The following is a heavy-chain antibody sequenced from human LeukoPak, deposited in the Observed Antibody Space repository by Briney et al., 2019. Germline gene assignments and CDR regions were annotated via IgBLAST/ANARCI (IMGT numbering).Heavy chain of an antibody. CDR1: GGSFSGYY. V-gene: IGHV4-34*01. J-gene: IGHJ5*02. CDR2: INHSGST. D-gene: IGHD3-10*01. CDR3: ARWRPYYYGASQGFDP. Sequence: SSGTLSLTCAVYGGSFSGYYWSWIRQPPGKGLEWIGEINHSGSTNYNPSLKSRVTISVDTSKNQFSLKLSSVTAADTAVYYCARWRPYYYGASQGFDPWGQGTLVTVSS.